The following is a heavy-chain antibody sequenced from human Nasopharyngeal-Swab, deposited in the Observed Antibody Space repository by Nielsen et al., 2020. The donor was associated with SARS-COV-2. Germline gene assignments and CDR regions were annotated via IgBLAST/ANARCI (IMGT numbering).Heavy chain of an antibody. CDR1: GYTFTRYG. CDR3: ARDSQNLRCWDY. J-gene: IGHJ4*02. Sequence: ASVKVSCKASGYTFTRYGISWVRQAPGQGLEWMGIINPSGGSTSYAQKFQGRVTMTRDTSTSTVYMELSSLRSEDTAVYYCARDSQNLRCWDYWGQGTLVTVSS. D-gene: IGHD4-17*01. CDR2: INPSGGST. V-gene: IGHV1-46*01.